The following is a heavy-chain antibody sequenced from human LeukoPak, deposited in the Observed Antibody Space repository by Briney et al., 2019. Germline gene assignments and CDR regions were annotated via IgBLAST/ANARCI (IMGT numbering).Heavy chain of an antibody. CDR1: GFTFSSYA. CDR3: ARDLYVRELDY. V-gene: IGHV3-30-3*01. CDR2: ISYDGSDK. J-gene: IGHJ4*02. Sequence: PGGSLRLPCAASGFTFSSYAMHWVRQAPGKGLEWVAVISYDGSDKYYADSVKGRFTISRDNSKNTLYLQMNSLRAEDTAVYYCARDLYVRELDYWGQGTLVTVSS. D-gene: IGHD1-26*01.